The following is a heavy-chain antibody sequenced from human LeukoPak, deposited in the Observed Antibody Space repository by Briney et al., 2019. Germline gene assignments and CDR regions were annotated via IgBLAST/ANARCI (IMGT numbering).Heavy chain of an antibody. D-gene: IGHD2-8*01. CDR2: ISSNGGST. V-gene: IGHV3-64D*06. CDR1: GFTFSSYA. J-gene: IGHJ4*02. CDR3: VKAGMVGSRYYFDY. Sequence: GGSLRLSCSASGFTFSSYAMHWVRQAPGKGLEYVSAISSNGGSTYYADSVKGRFTISRDNSKNTLYLQMSSLRAEDTAMYYCVKAGMVGSRYYFDYWGQGTLVTVSS.